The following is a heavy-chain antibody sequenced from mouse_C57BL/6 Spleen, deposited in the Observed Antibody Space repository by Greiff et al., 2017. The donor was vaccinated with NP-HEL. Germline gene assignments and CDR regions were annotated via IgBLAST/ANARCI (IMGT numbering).Heavy chain of an antibody. CDR3: ARGYYYGSSFWYFDV. Sequence: QVQLQQPGAELVKPGASVKMSCKASGYTFTSYWITWVKQRPGQGLEWIGDIYPGSGSTNYNEKFKSKATLTVDTSSSTAYMQLSSLTSEDSAVYYGARGYYYGSSFWYFDVWGTGTTVTVSS. J-gene: IGHJ1*03. V-gene: IGHV1-55*01. D-gene: IGHD1-1*01. CDR1: GYTFTSYW. CDR2: IYPGSGST.